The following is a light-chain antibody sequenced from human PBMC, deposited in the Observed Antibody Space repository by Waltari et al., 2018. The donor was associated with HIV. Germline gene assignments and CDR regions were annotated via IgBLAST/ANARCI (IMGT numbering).Light chain of an antibody. V-gene: IGLV2-11*01. J-gene: IGLJ1*01. Sequence: QSAQPQPRSVSGSPGQSVTISCPGTRSDIAFFDHVSCYQQYPGKAPKVIIYEVSQRPSGVPDRFTASKSGITASLTISGLQDEDEADYYCCSYAGAYTYVFGTGTKVTVL. CDR2: EVS. CDR3: CSYAGAYTYV. CDR1: RSDIAFFDH.